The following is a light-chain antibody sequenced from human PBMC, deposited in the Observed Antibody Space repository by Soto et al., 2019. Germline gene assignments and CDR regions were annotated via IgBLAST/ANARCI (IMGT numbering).Light chain of an antibody. CDR1: QTVTCD. J-gene: IGKJ2*01. CDR3: QQRCNWPTVYP. Sequence: EIVLTQSPATLYLSPGERATLSCRASQTVTCDLAWYQQKPGQTPRLLIYDTSNRVADLPARFSGNGSEADCTLTISHLDTEDCSVYYCQQRCNWPTVYPFG. CDR2: DTS. V-gene: IGKV3-11*01.